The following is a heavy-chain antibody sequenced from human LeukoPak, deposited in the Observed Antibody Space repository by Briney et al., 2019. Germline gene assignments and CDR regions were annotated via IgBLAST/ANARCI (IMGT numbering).Heavy chain of an antibody. Sequence: GGSLRLSCAASGFTFSSDSINWVRQAPGKGLEWVSSISSSSSYIYYADSVKGPFTISRDNAKNSLYLQMNSLRAEDTAVYYCASGYCSSTSCYKGHWFDPWGQGTLVTVSS. D-gene: IGHD2-2*02. CDR1: GFTFSSDS. J-gene: IGHJ5*02. CDR3: ASGYCSSTSCYKGHWFDP. V-gene: IGHV3-21*01. CDR2: ISSSSSYI.